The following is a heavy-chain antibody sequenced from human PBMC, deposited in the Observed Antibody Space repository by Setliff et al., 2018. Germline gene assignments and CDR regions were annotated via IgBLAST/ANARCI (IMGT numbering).Heavy chain of an antibody. CDR1: GFTFSTC. CDR2: IWGDGGTK. V-gene: IGHV3-33*08. CDR3: ARTCSGSGCYAGLES. Sequence: PGGSLRLSCAASGFTFSTCMHWVRQAPGKGLEWVAVIWGDGGTKYHADSVKGRFTISRDNSKNTLYLQMNSLRPEDTAVYYCARTCSGSGCYAGLESWGQGTPVTV. J-gene: IGHJ4*02. D-gene: IGHD2-15*01.